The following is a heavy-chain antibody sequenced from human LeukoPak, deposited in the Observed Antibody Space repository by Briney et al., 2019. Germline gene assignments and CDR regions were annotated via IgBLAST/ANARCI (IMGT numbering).Heavy chain of an antibody. CDR2: IFYSGST. V-gene: IGHV4-61*01. CDR3: ARVVYSGYDSSTTYYFDY. J-gene: IGHJ4*02. Sequence: SETLSLTCTVSGGSVGSGSYYWSWIRQPPGQGLEWIGYIFYSGSTNYNPSLKSRVTISVDTSKNQFSLQLSSVTAADTAVYYCARVVYSGYDSSTTYYFDYWGQGTLVTVSS. D-gene: IGHD5-12*01. CDR1: GGSVGSGSYY.